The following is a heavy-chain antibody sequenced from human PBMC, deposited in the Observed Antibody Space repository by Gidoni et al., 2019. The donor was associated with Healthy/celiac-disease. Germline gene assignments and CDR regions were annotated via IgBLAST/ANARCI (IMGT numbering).Heavy chain of an antibody. CDR3: ARYKGAARMGYYGMDV. CDR2: IIPIFGTA. J-gene: IGHJ6*04. V-gene: IGHV1-69*01. Sequence: QVQLVQSGAEVKKPGSSVTVSCKASGGTFSSYAISWVRQAPGQGLEWMGGIIPIFGTANYAQKFQGRVTITADESTITAYMELSSLRSEDTAVYYCARYKGAARMGYYGMDVWGKGTTVTVSS. CDR1: GGTFSSYA. D-gene: IGHD6-6*01.